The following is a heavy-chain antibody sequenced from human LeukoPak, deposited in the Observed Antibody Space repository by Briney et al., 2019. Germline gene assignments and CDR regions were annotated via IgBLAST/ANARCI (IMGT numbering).Heavy chain of an antibody. V-gene: IGHV3-66*02. CDR1: GFTVSSNY. J-gene: IGHJ5*02. Sequence: PGGSLRLSCAASGFTVSSNYMSWVRQAPGKGLEWVSVIYSGGSTYYADSVKGRFTISRDNSKNTLYLQMNSLRAEDTAVYYCAKSNWGSNWFDPWGQGTLVTVSS. CDR3: AKSNWGSNWFDP. CDR2: IYSGGST. D-gene: IGHD7-27*01.